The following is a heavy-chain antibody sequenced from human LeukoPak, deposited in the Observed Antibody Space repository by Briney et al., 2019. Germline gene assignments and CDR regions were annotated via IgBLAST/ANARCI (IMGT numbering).Heavy chain of an antibody. V-gene: IGHV3-33*08. CDR1: GFTFSSYG. CDR3: ARERDPYGDYIIDAFDI. D-gene: IGHD4-17*01. J-gene: IGHJ3*02. Sequence: GRSLRLSCAASGFTFSSYGMHWVRQAPGKGLEWVAIIWYEADNQYYADSVKGRFTISRDNSNNMLYLQMNSLRVEDTAVYYCARERDPYGDYIIDAFDIWGRGTMVTVSS. CDR2: IWYEADNQ.